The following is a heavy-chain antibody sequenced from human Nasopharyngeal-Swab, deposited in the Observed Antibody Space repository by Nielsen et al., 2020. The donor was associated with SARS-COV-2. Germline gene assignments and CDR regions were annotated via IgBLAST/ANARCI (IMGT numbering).Heavy chain of an antibody. Sequence: GESLKISCAASGFTFSSYGMSWVRQAPGKGLEWVSAISGSGGSTYYADSVKGRFTISRDNSKNTLYLQMNSLRAEDTAVYYCAKDRGWTYSSGWNYFDYWGQGTLVTVSS. V-gene: IGHV3-23*01. CDR2: ISGSGGST. J-gene: IGHJ4*02. CDR3: AKDRGWTYSSGWNYFDY. CDR1: GFTFSSYG. D-gene: IGHD6-19*01.